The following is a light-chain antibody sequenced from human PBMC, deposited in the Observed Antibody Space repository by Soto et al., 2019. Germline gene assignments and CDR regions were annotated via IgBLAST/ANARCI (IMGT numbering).Light chain of an antibody. Sequence: EIVMTQSPATLSVSPGERATLSCRASQSVSSNLAWYQQKPGQAPRLLIYGASTRATGIPARFSGSGSGTEFNLPLRSLQSEDFAVYYCQQYNNWAPWTFGQGTKVEIK. CDR1: QSVSSN. CDR3: QQYNNWAPWT. CDR2: GAS. V-gene: IGKV3-15*01. J-gene: IGKJ1*01.